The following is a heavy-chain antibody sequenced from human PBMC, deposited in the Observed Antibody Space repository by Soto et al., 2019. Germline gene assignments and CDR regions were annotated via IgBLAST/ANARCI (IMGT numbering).Heavy chain of an antibody. Sequence: SETLSLTCTVSGGSISSGDYYWSWIRQPPVKGLEWIGYIYYSGSTYYNPSLKSRVTISVDTSKNQFSLKLSSVTAADTAVYYCARLYYYDSSGYPLLDYWGQGTLVTVSS. V-gene: IGHV4-30-4*01. J-gene: IGHJ4*02. CDR1: GGSISSGDYY. CDR2: IYYSGST. CDR3: ARLYYYDSSGYPLLDY. D-gene: IGHD3-22*01.